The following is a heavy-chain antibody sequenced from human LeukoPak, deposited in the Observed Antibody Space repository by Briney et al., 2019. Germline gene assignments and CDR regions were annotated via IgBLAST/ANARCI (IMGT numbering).Heavy chain of an antibody. V-gene: IGHV3-30*18. CDR1: GFTFSIYG. CDR2: ISFDRANK. Sequence: PTGRSLRLSCETSGFTFSIYGMHWVRQAPGKGLEWVAVISFDRANKFYADSVKGRFTISRDNSKNTVDLQMNSLRAEDTAVYYCAKEYGTGSYNYYYGMDVWGQGTTVTVS. D-gene: IGHD3-10*01. J-gene: IGHJ6*02. CDR3: AKEYGTGSYNYYYGMDV.